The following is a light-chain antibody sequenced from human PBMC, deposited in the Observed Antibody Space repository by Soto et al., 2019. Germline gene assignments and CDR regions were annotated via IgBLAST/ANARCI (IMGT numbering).Light chain of an antibody. Sequence: EIVLTQSPATLSLSPGERATLSCRASQSVSSYLAWYQQKPGQAPRLLIYDASNRATGIPARFSGSGSGTDFTLPISSLEPEDFAVYYCQQRSNWPPLIFGGGTKVEIK. CDR3: QQRSNWPPLI. J-gene: IGKJ4*01. CDR1: QSVSSY. CDR2: DAS. V-gene: IGKV3-11*01.